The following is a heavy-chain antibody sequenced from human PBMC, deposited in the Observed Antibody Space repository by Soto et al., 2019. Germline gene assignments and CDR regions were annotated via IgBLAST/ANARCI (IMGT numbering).Heavy chain of an antibody. D-gene: IGHD1-26*01. CDR3: AIMGGLVLREVENGFAP. V-gene: IGHV4-39*01. J-gene: IGHJ5*02. Sequence: SETRCDPRSGSGGTISRSHYFLGWVRQPPGKWLEWNGRIHYHGNTSYNPSLTSRLTVSVDTHKSQFSLRITSGTAADEAVYYCAIMGGLVLREVENGFAPWGQGTLVTV. CDR2: IHYHGNT. CDR1: GGTISRSHYF.